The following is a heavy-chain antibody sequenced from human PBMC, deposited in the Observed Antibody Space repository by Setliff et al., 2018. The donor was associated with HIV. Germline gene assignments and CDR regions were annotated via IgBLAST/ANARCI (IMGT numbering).Heavy chain of an antibody. V-gene: IGHV4-59*01. CDR3: ACDSNPAGSPGYEYARRGAFDL. J-gene: IGHJ3*01. CDR1: GGSISTYY. CDR2: INYRGVT. Sequence: SETLSLTCTVSGGSISTYYWNWIRQSPGTGLEWIGDINYRGVTYYNPSLKSRVTFSWDTSKNQFSLTLTSVTAADTAVYYCACDSNPAGSPGYEYARRGAFDLWGPGTPVTVSS. D-gene: IGHD5-12*01.